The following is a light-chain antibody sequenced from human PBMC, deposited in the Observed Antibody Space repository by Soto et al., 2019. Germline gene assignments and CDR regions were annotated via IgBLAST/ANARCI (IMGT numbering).Light chain of an antibody. CDR2: DAS. CDR3: QQYNSNWT. Sequence: DIQMPESPSTLSASVGASVPSTCRASQSISSWLAWYQQQPGKAPKLLIYDASSLESGVPSRFSGSGSGTEFTLTISSLKPDDFATYYCQQYNSNWTVGQGTQVDIK. CDR1: QSISSW. J-gene: IGKJ1*01. V-gene: IGKV1-5*01.